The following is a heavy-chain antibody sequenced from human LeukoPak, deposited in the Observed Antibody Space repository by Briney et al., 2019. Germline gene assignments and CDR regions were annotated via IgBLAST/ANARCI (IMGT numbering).Heavy chain of an antibody. CDR1: GGSISSYY. J-gene: IGHJ5*02. CDR3: ARDLRDCSSTSCYNWFDP. CDR2: IYYSGST. D-gene: IGHD2-2*01. V-gene: IGHV4-59*12. Sequence: PSETLSLTCTVSGGSISSYYWSWIRQPPGKGLEWIGYIYYSGSTYYNPSLKSRVTISVDTSKNQFSLKLSSVTAADTAVYYCARDLRDCSSTSCYNWFDPWGQGTLVTVSS.